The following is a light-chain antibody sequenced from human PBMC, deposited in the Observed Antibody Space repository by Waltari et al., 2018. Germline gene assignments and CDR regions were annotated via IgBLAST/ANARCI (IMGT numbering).Light chain of an antibody. CDR2: WAS. J-gene: IGKJ1*01. Sequence: DIVMTQSPDSLAVSLGERATINCPSSQSVLYSSNNKNYLAWYQQKPGQPPKLLIYWASTRESGVPDRFSGSGSGTDFTLTISSLQAEDVAVYYCQQCYSTPWTFGQGTKVEIK. CDR3: QQCYSTPWT. V-gene: IGKV4-1*01. CDR1: QSVLYSSNNKNY.